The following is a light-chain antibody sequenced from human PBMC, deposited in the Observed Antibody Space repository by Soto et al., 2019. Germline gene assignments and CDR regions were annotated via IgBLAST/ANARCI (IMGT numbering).Light chain of an antibody. J-gene: IGLJ1*01. Sequence: QSALTQPAFVSGSPGQSITISCTGTSSDVGSYNLVSWYQQHPGKAPKLMIYEVSKRPSVVSSRFSGSKSGNTASLTISGLEAEDEADYCCCSYAGSSTFAYVFGSGTKLTVL. CDR1: SSDVGSYNL. CDR2: EVS. CDR3: CSYAGSSTFAYV. V-gene: IGLV2-23*02.